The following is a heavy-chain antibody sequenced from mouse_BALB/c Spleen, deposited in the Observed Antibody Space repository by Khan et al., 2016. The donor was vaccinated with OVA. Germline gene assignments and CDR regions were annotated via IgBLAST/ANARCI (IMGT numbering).Heavy chain of an antibody. CDR1: GYTFINYW. D-gene: IGHD1-1*01. V-gene: IGHV1-7*01. CDR2: INPSTGYT. Sequence: QVQLQQSGAELAKPGASVKMSCKASGYTFINYWIFWIKQRPGQGLEWIGYINPSTGYTEYNQNFKDKATLTADISSSTAYMQLSSLTSEDSAGYYCARRCLRWDFDYWGQGTTLTVSS. CDR3: ARRCLRWDFDY. J-gene: IGHJ2*01.